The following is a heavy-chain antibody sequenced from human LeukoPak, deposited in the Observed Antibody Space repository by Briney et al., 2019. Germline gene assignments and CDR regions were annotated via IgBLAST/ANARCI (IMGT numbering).Heavy chain of an antibody. D-gene: IGHD6-19*01. J-gene: IGHJ3*01. CDR3: ARETEKQWQY. Sequence: SETLSLTCTVSGGSISSSSYYWGWIRQPPGKGLEWIGYIYYSGSTNYKPSLKSRVTISVDTSKNQFSLKLSSVTAADTAVYYCARETEKQWQYWGQGTMVTVSS. CDR2: IYYSGST. V-gene: IGHV4-61*01. CDR1: GGSISSSSYY.